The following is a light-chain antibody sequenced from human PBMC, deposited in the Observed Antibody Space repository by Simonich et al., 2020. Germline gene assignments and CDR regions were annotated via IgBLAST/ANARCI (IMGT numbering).Light chain of an antibody. CDR1: QSISSW. CDR2: KAS. Sequence: DIQMTQSPSTLSASVGNRFTITCRASQSISSWFAWYQNKPGKAPKLLIYKASSLVSGVPSRFSGSGSGTEFTLTISSLQPDDFATYYCQQYNSYHTFGQGTKLEIK. J-gene: IGKJ2*01. V-gene: IGKV1-5*03. CDR3: QQYNSYHT.